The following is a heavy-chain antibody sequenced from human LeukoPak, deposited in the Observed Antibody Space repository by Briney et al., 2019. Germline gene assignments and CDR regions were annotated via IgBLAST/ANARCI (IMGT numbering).Heavy chain of an antibody. CDR1: GFTFSNAW. CDR2: IKSKTDGGTT. V-gene: IGHV3-15*01. J-gene: IGHJ3*02. D-gene: IGHD2-2*01. CDR3: TTDPLYRSSISCYEVSAFDI. Sequence: GGSLRLSCAASGFTFSNAWMSWVRQAPGKGLEWVGRIKSKTDGGTTDYAAPVKGRFTISRDDSKNTLYLQMNSLKTEDTAVYYCTTDPLYRSSISCYEVSAFDIWGQGTMVTVSS.